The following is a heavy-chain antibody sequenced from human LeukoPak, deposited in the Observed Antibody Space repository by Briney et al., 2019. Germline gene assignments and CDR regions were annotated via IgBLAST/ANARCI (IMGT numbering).Heavy chain of an antibody. CDR2: ISSSSSYI. Sequence: GGSLRLSCAASGFTFSSYSLNWVRQAPGKGLEWVSSISSSSSYIYYAGSVKGRFTISRDNAKNSLYLQMNSLRAEDTAVYYCARDYYDSSGYIRSYYYYMDVWGKGTTVTVSS. V-gene: IGHV3-21*01. CDR1: GFTFSSYS. D-gene: IGHD3-22*01. CDR3: ARDYYDSSGYIRSYYYYMDV. J-gene: IGHJ6*03.